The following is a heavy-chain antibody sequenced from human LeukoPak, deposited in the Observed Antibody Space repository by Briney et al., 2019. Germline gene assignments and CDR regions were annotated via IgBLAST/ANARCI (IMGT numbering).Heavy chain of an antibody. D-gene: IGHD3-3*01. CDR3: ATVNQDDFWSGYYTDYYYYYYMGV. CDR1: GYTLTELS. J-gene: IGHJ6*03. CDR2: FDPEDGET. V-gene: IGHV1-24*01. Sequence: ASVKVSCKVSGYTLTELSMHWVRQAPGKGLEWMGGFDPEDGETNYAQKFQGRVTMTEDTSTDTAYMELSSLRSEDTAVYYCATVNQDDFWSGYYTDYYYYYYMGVWGKGTTVTVSS.